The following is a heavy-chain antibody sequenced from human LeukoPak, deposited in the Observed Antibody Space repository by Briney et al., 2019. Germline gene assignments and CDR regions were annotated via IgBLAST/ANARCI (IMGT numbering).Heavy chain of an antibody. CDR2: INPGGSSI. Sequence: GRSLGLSCAASGFTFSSYWMHWVRQVPGKGLVWVARINPGGSSITYADSVKGRFTISRDNAKNTLYLQMDSLRAEDTGVYYCARSNQADDYWGQGTLVTVSS. CDR3: ARSNQADDY. D-gene: IGHD1-14*01. V-gene: IGHV3-74*01. CDR1: GFTFSSYW. J-gene: IGHJ4*02.